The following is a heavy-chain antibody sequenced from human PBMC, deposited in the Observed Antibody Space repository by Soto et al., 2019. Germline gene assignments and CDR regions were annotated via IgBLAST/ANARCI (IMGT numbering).Heavy chain of an antibody. Sequence: QVQLVQSGAEVKKPGSSVKVSCKASGGTFSNYAINWVRQGPGQGLEWMGGIIPIFGTANYAQKFQGRVTITADESTSTAYLDLSSLRSEDTAVYYCARPVEMATISRSYLFYWGQGTLVPVSS. CDR2: IIPIFGTA. V-gene: IGHV1-69*01. CDR3: ARPVEMATISRSYLFY. D-gene: IGHD5-12*01. J-gene: IGHJ4*02. CDR1: GGTFSNYA.